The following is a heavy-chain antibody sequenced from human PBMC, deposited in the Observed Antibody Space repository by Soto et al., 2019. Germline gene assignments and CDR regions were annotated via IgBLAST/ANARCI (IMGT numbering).Heavy chain of an antibody. V-gene: IGHV3-15*07. CDR2: IRSKADGGTT. J-gene: IGHJ6*02. CDR1: GFTFSNAW. CDR3: TIAVGANYYYGMDV. D-gene: IGHD2-2*01. Sequence: EVQLVESGGGLVKPGGSLRLSCAASGFTFSNAWVNWVRQAPGKGLEWVGRIRSKADGGTTEYAAPVKGRFTISRDDSKNTLYLQMNSLKTEDTAVYYFTIAVGANYYYGMDVWGQGTTVTVSS.